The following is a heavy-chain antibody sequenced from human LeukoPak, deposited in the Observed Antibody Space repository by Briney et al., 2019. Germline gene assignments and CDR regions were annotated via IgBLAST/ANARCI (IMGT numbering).Heavy chain of an antibody. J-gene: IGHJ6*02. Sequence: GGSLRLSCAASGFTFSSYAMSWVRQAPGKGLEWVSAINGSGGSTDYADSVKGRFTISRDNSKNTLYLQMNSLRAEDTAVYYCAKGITTAGRSLYGLDFWGQGTTVTVSS. D-gene: IGHD6-13*01. CDR2: INGSGGST. V-gene: IGHV3-23*01. CDR1: GFTFSSYA. CDR3: AKGITTAGRSLYGLDF.